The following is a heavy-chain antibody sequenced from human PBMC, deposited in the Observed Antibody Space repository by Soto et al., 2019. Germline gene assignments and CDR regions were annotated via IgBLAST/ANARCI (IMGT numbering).Heavy chain of an antibody. D-gene: IGHD3-3*01. Sequence: GGSLRLSCAASGFTFSNAWMSWVRQAPGKGLEWVGRIKSKTDGGKTDYAAPVKGRFTISRDDSKNTLYLQMNSLKTEDTAVYYCTTGPKVLRFLEFYYYMDVWGKGTTVTVSS. V-gene: IGHV3-15*01. CDR1: GFTFSNAW. CDR2: IKSKTDGGKT. J-gene: IGHJ6*03. CDR3: TTGPKVLRFLEFYYYMDV.